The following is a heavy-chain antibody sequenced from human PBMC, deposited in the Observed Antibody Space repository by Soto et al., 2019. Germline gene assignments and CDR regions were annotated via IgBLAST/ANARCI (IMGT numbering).Heavy chain of an antibody. V-gene: IGHV5-51*01. CDR2: IYPGDSDT. CDR3: ARAGLYCSSTSCYYYGMDV. CDR1: GYSFTSYW. J-gene: IGHJ6*02. D-gene: IGHD2-2*01. Sequence: GESLKISCKGSGYSFTSYWIGWVRQMPGKGLEWMGIIYPGDSDTRYSPSFQGQVTISADKSISTAYLQWSSLKASDTAMYYCARAGLYCSSTSCYYYGMDVWGQETTVTVSS.